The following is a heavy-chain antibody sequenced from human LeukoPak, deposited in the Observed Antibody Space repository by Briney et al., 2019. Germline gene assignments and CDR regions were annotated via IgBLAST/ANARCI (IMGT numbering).Heavy chain of an antibody. Sequence: GGSLRLSCAASGFTFSSYGMHWVRQAPGKGLEWVAFIRYDGSNKYYADSVKGRFTISRDNSKNTLYLQMNSLRAEDTAVYYCAKDHAAAAGGDFDYWGQGTLVTVSS. CDR3: AKDHAAAAGGDFDY. J-gene: IGHJ4*02. V-gene: IGHV3-30*02. D-gene: IGHD6-13*01. CDR2: IRYDGSNK. CDR1: GFTFSSYG.